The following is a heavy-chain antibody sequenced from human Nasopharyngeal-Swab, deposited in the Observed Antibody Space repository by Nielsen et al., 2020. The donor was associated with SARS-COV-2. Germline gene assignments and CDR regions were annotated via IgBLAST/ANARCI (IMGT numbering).Heavy chain of an antibody. CDR3: ARGDMYSSGWYVRAFDI. CDR1: GFTFSSYD. V-gene: IGHV3-13*01. D-gene: IGHD6-19*01. J-gene: IGHJ3*02. Sequence: GGSLRLSCAASGFTFSSYDMHWVRQATGKGLEWVSAIGTAGDTYYPGSVKGRFTISRENAKNSLYLQMNSLRAGDTAVYYCARGDMYSSGWYVRAFDIWGQGTMVTVSS. CDR2: IGTAGDT.